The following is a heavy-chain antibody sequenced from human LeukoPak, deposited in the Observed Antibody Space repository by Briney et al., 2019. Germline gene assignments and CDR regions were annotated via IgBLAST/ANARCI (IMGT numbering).Heavy chain of an antibody. CDR3: ARLYLRDIVVVPAAPDYYFDY. D-gene: IGHD2-2*01. V-gene: IGHV5-51*01. Sequence: GEPLKTSCKGSGYSFTSYWIGWVRQMPGKGLKWMGIIYPVDSDTRYSPSFQGQVTISADKSISTAYLQWISLKASDTAMYYCARLYLRDIVVVPAAPDYYFDYWGQGTLVTVSS. CDR2: IYPVDSDT. CDR1: GYSFTSYW. J-gene: IGHJ4*02.